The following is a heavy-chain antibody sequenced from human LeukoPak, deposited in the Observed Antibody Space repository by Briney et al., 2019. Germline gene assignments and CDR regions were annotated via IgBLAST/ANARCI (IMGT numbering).Heavy chain of an antibody. CDR2: IYNSGSA. CDR3: ARRRVDSGNHHFDY. Sequence: PSETLSLTYAVSGYSISSGYYWGWIRQPPGKGLEWIGNIYNSGSADYNPSLKSRVTISVDTSKNQFSLKLSSVTAADTAVYYCARRRVDSGNHHFDYWGQGTLVTVSS. V-gene: IGHV4-38-2*01. CDR1: GYSISSGYY. J-gene: IGHJ4*02. D-gene: IGHD1-26*01.